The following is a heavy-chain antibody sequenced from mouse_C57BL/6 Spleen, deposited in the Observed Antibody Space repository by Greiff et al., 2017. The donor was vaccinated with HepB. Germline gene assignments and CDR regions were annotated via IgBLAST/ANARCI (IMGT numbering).Heavy chain of an antibody. J-gene: IGHJ3*01. D-gene: IGHD1-1*01. CDR1: GYAFSSSW. V-gene: IGHV1-82*01. CDR3: ASSDYGSSYYAWFAY. CDR2: IYPGDGDT. Sequence: QVQLQQSGPELVKPGASVKISCKASGYAFSSSWMNWVKQRPGKGLEWIGRIYPGDGDTNYNGKFKGKATLTADKSSSTAYMQLSSLTSEDSAVYFCASSDYGSSYYAWFAYWGQGTLVTVSA.